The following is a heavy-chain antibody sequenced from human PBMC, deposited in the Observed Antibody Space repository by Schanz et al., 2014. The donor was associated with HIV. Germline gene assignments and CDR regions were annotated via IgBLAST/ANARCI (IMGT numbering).Heavy chain of an antibody. D-gene: IGHD2-15*01. CDR3: ARGGGHCSDGSCYDWIDS. J-gene: IGHJ5*01. CDR1: GFIFSSYG. Sequence: QVQLVESGGGVVQPGRSLRLSCAASGFIFSSYGIHWVRQAPGKGLEWVTAIWHDGSKTSYADSVKGRFTISRDNTKKTVYLQMNSLRADDTAVYYCARGGGHCSDGSCYDWIDSWGQGTQVTVSS. CDR2: IWHDGSKT. V-gene: IGHV3-33*01.